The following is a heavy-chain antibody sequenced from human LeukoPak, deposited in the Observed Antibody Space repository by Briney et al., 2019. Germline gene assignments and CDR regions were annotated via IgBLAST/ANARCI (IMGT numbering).Heavy chain of an antibody. CDR3: ARSRTPLRYFDWLY. CDR1: GGSFSGYY. J-gene: IGHJ4*02. D-gene: IGHD3-9*01. CDR2: TYQSGST. Sequence: SETLSLTCAVYGGSFSGYYWGWIRQPPGKGLEWIGTTYQSGSTYYNPSLKSRVTISIDTSKNQFSLNLSSVTAADTAVYYCARSRTPLRYFDWLYWGQGTLVTVSS. V-gene: IGHV4-38-2*01.